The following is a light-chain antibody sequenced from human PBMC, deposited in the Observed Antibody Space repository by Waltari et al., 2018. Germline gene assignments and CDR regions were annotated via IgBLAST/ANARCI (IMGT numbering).Light chain of an antibody. CDR2: EGS. CDR1: SSDVGSYNL. Sequence: QSALTQPASVSGSPGQSITISCTGTSSDVGSYNLVSWYQQHPGKAPKLMIYEGSKRPSGVSNCFSGSKSGNTAALTISGLQAEDEADYYCCSYTAGSTWVFGGGTKLTVL. CDR3: CSYTAGSTWV. V-gene: IGLV2-23*01. J-gene: IGLJ3*02.